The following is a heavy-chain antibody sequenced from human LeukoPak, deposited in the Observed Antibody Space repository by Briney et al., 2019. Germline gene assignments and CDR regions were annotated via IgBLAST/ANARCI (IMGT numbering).Heavy chain of an antibody. CDR2: IWYDGSNK. CDR1: GFTFSSYG. Sequence: GGSLRLSCAASGFTFSSYGMHWVRQAPGKGLEWVAVIWYDGSNKYYADSVKGRFTISRDNSKNTLYLQMNSLRAEDTAVYYCARDQSSYYYDSSGLGYWGQGTLVTVSS. D-gene: IGHD3-22*01. J-gene: IGHJ4*02. CDR3: ARDQSSYYYDSSGLGY. V-gene: IGHV3-33*01.